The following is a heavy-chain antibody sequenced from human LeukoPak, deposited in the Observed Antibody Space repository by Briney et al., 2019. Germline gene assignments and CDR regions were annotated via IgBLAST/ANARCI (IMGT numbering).Heavy chain of an antibody. D-gene: IGHD3-3*01. V-gene: IGHV3-21*01. Sequence: GGSLTLSCAASGFTFSSYSMNWVRQAPGKGLEWVSSISSSSSYIYYADSVKGRFTISRDNAKNSLYLQMNSLRAEDTAVYYCAREVYYDFWSGYYTASGIVYGMDVWGQGTTVTVSS. CDR2: ISSSSSYI. CDR3: AREVYYDFWSGYYTASGIVYGMDV. J-gene: IGHJ6*02. CDR1: GFTFSSYS.